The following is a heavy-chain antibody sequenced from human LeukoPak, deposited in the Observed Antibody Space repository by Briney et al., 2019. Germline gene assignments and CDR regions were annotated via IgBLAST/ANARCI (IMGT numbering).Heavy chain of an antibody. CDR2: INPSGGST. V-gene: IGHV1-46*01. J-gene: IGHJ3*02. D-gene: IGHD1-26*01. CDR3: ARDLSGGSYYGAFDI. Sequence: ASVKVPCKASGYTFTGYYMHWVRQAPGQGLEWMGIINPSGGSTSYAQKFQGRVTMTRDMSTSTVYMELSSLRSEDTAVYYCARDLSGGSYYGAFDIWGQGTMVTVSS. CDR1: GYTFTGYY.